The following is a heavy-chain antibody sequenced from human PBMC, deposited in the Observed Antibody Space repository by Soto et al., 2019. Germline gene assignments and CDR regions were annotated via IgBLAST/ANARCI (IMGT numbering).Heavy chain of an antibody. CDR2: TYYRSKWYN. V-gene: IGHV6-1*01. CDR3: ARSDTRQWLVSYNWFDP. D-gene: IGHD6-19*01. Sequence: PSQTLSLTCAISGDSVSSNSAAWNWIRQSPSRGFEWLGRTYYRSKWYNDYAVSVKSRITINPDTSKNQFSLQLNSVTPEDTAVYYCARSDTRQWLVSYNWFDPWGQGTLVTVSS. J-gene: IGHJ5*02. CDR1: GDSVSSNSAA.